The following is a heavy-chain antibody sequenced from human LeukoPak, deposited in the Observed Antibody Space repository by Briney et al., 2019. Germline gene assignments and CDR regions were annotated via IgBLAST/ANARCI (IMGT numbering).Heavy chain of an antibody. D-gene: IGHD2-2*01. CDR2: IYYSGST. V-gene: IGHV4-61*01. Sequence: KTSETLSLTCTVSGGSISSSSYYWSWIRQPPGKGLEWIGYIYYSGSTNYNPSLKSRVTISVDTSKNQFSLKLSSVTAADTAVYYCARTRVVPAAAHDYWGQGTLVTVSS. CDR3: ARTRVVPAAAHDY. CDR1: GGSISSSSYY. J-gene: IGHJ4*02.